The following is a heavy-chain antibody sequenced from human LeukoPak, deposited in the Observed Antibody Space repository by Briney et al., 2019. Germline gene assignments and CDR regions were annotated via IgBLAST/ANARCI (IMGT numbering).Heavy chain of an antibody. CDR3: TFSSYGDHRGVDAFDI. D-gene: IGHD4-17*01. V-gene: IGHV3-74*01. CDR1: GFSFSSYW. J-gene: IGHJ3*02. CDR2: TNGDGSST. Sequence: GGSLRLSCAASGFSFSSYWMQWVRQAPGKGLVWLSRTNGDGSSTNYADSVKGRFTISRDNAKNTLYLQMNSLGAEDTAVYYCTFSSYGDHRGVDAFDIWGQGTMVTVSS.